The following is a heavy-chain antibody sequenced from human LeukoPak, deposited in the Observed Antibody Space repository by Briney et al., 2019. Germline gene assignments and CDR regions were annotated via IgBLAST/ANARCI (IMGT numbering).Heavy chain of an antibody. D-gene: IGHD3-16*01. CDR1: VGTFGNYG. J-gene: IGHJ4*02. CDR3: ARGPYDGTFYFDS. V-gene: IGHV1-69*04. CDR2: TIPIRGMT. Sequence: SVKVSCKASVGTFGNYGISWVRQAPGQGLEWMGRTIPIRGMTNYAQKFQGRVTITADTSTSTAYMELSSLTAEDTAVYFCARGPYDGTFYFDSWGQGTLVIVSS.